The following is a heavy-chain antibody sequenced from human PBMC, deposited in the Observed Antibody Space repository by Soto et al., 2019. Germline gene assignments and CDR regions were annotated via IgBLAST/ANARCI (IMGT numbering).Heavy chain of an antibody. CDR2: IIPIFGTA. V-gene: IGHV1-69*13. J-gene: IGHJ4*02. CDR3: ANLKGDLRAQD. Sequence: GASVKVSCKASGGTFSSYAISWVRQAPGQGLEWMGGIIPIFGTANYAQKFQGRVTITADESTSTAYMELSSLRSEDTAVYYCANLKGDLRAQDWGQGTLVTVSS. CDR1: GGTFSSYA. D-gene: IGHD3-16*01.